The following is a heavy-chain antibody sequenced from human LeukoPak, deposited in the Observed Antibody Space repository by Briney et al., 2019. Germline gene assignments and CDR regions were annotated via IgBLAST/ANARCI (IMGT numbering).Heavy chain of an antibody. D-gene: IGHD4-11*01. CDR3: VRGYSNYFDP. CDR2: IIPILGIA. V-gene: IGHV1-69*04. CDR1: GGTFSSYA. Sequence: ASVKVSCKASGGTFSSYAISWVRQAPGQGLEWMGRIIPILGIANYAQKFQGRVTITADKSTSTAYMELSSLRSEDTAVYYCVRGYSNYFDPWGQGTLVTVSS. J-gene: IGHJ5*02.